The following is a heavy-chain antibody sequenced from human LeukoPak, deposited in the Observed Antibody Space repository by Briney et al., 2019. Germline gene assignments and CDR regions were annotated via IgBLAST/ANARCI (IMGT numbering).Heavy chain of an antibody. V-gene: IGHV3-23*01. D-gene: IGHD2-21*01. CDR1: GFTFSNYA. CDR3: ANRDSSFDY. CDR2: ISGSADGT. Sequence: GGSLRLSCAASGFTFSNYAMSWVRQAPGKGLEWVSAISGSADGTYYADSVKGRFTISRDNSKNTLYLQMNSLRAEDAAVYYCANRDSSFDYWGQGTLVTVSS. J-gene: IGHJ4*02.